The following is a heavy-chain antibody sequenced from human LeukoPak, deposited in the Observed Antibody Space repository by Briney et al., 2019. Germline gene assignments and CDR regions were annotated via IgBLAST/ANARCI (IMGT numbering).Heavy chain of an antibody. J-gene: IGHJ4*02. CDR3: ARDRGDYVPDY. V-gene: IGHV4-59*01. CDR1: GGSISSYY. Sequence: PSETLSLTCTVSGGSISSYYWSWIRQPQGKRLEWIGNIYHSGSTNYNPSLKSRVTISVDTSKNQFSLKLSSVTAADTAVYYCARDRGDYVPDYWGQGTLVTVSS. D-gene: IGHD4-17*01. CDR2: IYHSGST.